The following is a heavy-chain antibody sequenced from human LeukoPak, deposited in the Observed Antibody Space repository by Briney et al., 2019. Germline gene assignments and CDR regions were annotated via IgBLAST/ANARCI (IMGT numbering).Heavy chain of an antibody. CDR3: AREGSDYYSYYGMDV. Sequence: SETLSLTCTVSGGSISSYYWSWIRQPPGKGLEWVGNVYYSGSTNYNPSIKSRVTISVDTSKNQFSLKLSSVTAADTAVYYCAREGSDYYSYYGMDVWGQGTTVTVSS. J-gene: IGHJ6*02. V-gene: IGHV4-59*01. CDR2: VYYSGST. CDR1: GGSISSYY.